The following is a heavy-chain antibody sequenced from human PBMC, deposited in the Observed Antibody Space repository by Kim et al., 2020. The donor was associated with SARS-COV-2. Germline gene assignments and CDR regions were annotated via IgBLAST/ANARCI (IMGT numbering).Heavy chain of an antibody. J-gene: IGHJ3*02. CDR2: INAGNGNT. V-gene: IGHV1-3*01. CDR3: ARDTPLGLGAFVI. D-gene: IGHD3-16*01. Sequence: ASVKVSCKASGYTFTSYAMHWVRQAPGQRLEWMGWINAGNGNTKYSQKFQGRVTITRDTSASTAYMELSSLRSEDTAAYYCARDTPLGLGAFVIWGQGTMVTVSS. CDR1: GYTFTSYA.